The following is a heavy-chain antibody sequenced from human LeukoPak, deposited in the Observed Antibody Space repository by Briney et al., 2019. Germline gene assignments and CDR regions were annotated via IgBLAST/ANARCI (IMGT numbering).Heavy chain of an antibody. CDR3: AVRGYSGYDTSYFDY. CDR1: GFTFSSYW. Sequence: GGSLRLSCAASGFTFSSYWMHWVRQAPGKGLVWVSRINSDGSSTSYADSVKGRFTISRDNAKNTPYLQMNSLRAEDTAVYYCAVRGYSGYDTSYFDYWGQGTLVTVSS. V-gene: IGHV3-74*01. D-gene: IGHD5-12*01. CDR2: INSDGSST. J-gene: IGHJ4*02.